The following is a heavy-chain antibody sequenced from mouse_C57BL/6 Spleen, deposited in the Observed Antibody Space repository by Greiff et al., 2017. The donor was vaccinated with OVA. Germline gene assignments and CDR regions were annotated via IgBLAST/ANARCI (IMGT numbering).Heavy chain of an antibody. CDR2: IDPEDGET. Sequence: EVKLVESGAELVKPGASVKLSCTASGFNIKDYYMHWVKQRTEQGLEWIGRIDPEDGETKYAPKFQGKATITADTSSNTAYLQLSSLTSEDTAVYYCAPYGSSPAWFAYWGQGTLVTVSA. CDR3: APYGSSPAWFAY. D-gene: IGHD1-1*01. V-gene: IGHV14-2*01. CDR1: GFNIKDYY. J-gene: IGHJ3*01.